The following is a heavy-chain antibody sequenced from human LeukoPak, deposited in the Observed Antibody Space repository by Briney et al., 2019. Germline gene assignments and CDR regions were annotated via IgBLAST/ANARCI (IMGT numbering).Heavy chain of an antibody. CDR2: ISGSGGST. V-gene: IGHV3-23*01. D-gene: IGHD1-26*01. CDR3: ASFIVGATKEADY. CDR1: GFTFSSYA. Sequence: GGSLRLSCSASGFTFSSYAMSWVRQAPGKGLEWVLAISGSGGSTYYADSVKGRFTISRDNAKNSLYLQMNSLRDEDTAVYYCASFIVGATKEADYWGQGTLVTVSS. J-gene: IGHJ4*02.